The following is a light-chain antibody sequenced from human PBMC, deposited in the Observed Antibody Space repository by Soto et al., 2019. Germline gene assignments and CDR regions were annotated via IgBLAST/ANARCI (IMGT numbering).Light chain of an antibody. V-gene: IGLV1-40*01. Sequence: QSVLTQPPSVSGAPGQRVTISCTGSSSNIGAGYGVHWYQLLPGTAPKLLIYGNSNRPSGVPHRFSGYKSGTSASLAITGLQAEDEADYYGQSYDSSLSGVVFGGGTKLTVL. CDR3: QSYDSSLSGVV. CDR1: SSNIGAGYG. J-gene: IGLJ2*01. CDR2: GNS.